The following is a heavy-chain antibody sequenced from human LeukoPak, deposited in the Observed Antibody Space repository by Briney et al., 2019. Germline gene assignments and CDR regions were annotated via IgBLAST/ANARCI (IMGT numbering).Heavy chain of an antibody. V-gene: IGHV3-23*01. D-gene: IGHD3-22*01. Sequence: GGSLRLSCAVSGISLSNYGMSWVRQAPGKGLEWVAGTSGSGGSTNYAGSVKGRFTISRDNRKNTLYLQMNSQRVEDTAVYFCAKRGVVIRVILVGFHKEAYYFDSWGQGALVTVSS. CDR1: GISLSNYG. CDR2: TSGSGGST. CDR3: AKRGVVIRVILVGFHKEAYYFDS. J-gene: IGHJ4*02.